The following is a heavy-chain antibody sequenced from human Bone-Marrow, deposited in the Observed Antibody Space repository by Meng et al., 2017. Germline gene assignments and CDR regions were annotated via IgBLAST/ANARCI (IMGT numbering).Heavy chain of an antibody. CDR3: ARGDSVFRGSMYNWFDP. CDR2: IYTSGST. CDR1: GGSISSYF. D-gene: IGHD3-10*01. V-gene: IGHV4-4*07. J-gene: IGHJ5*02. Sequence: GSLRLSCTVSGGSISSYFWTWIRQPAGKGLEWIGRIYTSGSTNYNPSLKSRVTMSVDTSKNQFSLKLASVTAADTAVYYCARGDSVFRGSMYNWFDPWGQGTLVTVSS.